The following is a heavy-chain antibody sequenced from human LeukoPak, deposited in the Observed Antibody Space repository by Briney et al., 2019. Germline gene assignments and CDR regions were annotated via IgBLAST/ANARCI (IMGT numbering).Heavy chain of an antibody. V-gene: IGHV3-48*03. J-gene: IGHJ4*02. Sequence: TGGSLRPSCAASGFTFSSYEMNWVRQAPGKGLEWVSYISSSSSTIYYADSVKGRFTISRDNAKNTLYLQMNSLRTEDTAVYSCAKSLGLAPGPYLEYWGQGTLVTVSS. D-gene: IGHD3-16*01. CDR1: GFTFSSYE. CDR2: ISSSSSTI. CDR3: AKSLGLAPGPYLEY.